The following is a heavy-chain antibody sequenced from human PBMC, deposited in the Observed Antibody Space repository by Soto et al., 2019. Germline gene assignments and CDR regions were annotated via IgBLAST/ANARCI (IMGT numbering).Heavy chain of an antibody. Sequence: PGGSLRLSCAASGFTFSSYAMSRVRQAPGKGLEWVSVISGSDDSTYYADSVKGRFTISRDNSKNTLYLQMNSLRAEDTAVYYCAKRSSSSTFDYWGQGTLVTVSS. CDR1: GFTFSSYA. J-gene: IGHJ4*02. V-gene: IGHV3-23*01. CDR2: ISGSDDST. D-gene: IGHD6-6*01. CDR3: AKRSSSSTFDY.